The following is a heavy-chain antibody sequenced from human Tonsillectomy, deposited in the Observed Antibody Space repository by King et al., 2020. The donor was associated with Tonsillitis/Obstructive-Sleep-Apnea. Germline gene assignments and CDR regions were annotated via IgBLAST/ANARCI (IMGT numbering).Heavy chain of an antibody. CDR3: FISGPHTKGMDV. CDR2: IYSGGST. Sequence: VQLVESGGGLIQPGGSLRLSCAASGFTVSSNYMSWVRQAPGKGLEWVSVIYSGGSTYYADSVKGRFTISRDNSKNTLYLQMNSLRAEDTAVYYWFISGPHTKGMDVWGQGTTVTVSS. V-gene: IGHV3-53*01. D-gene: IGHD1-14*01. J-gene: IGHJ6*02. CDR1: GFTVSSNY.